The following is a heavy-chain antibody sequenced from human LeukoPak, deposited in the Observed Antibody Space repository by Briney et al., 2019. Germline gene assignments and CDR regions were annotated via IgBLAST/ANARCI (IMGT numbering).Heavy chain of an antibody. J-gene: IGHJ4*02. V-gene: IGHV3-48*03. CDR1: GFTFSSYE. CDR2: ISSSGSTI. Sequence: GGSLRLSCAAPGFTFSSYEMNWVRQAPGKGLEWVSYISSSGSTIYYADSVKGRFTISRDNAKNSLYLQMNSLRAEDTAVYYCARTDYGDYYDYWGQGTLVTVSS. CDR3: ARTDYGDYYDY. D-gene: IGHD4-17*01.